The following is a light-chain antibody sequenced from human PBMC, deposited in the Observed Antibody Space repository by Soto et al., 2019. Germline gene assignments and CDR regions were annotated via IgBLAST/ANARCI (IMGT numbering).Light chain of an antibody. CDR2: KAS. Sequence: DIQMTQSPSTLSASVGDRVTITCRASQSIGSWLAWHQQEPGKAPKLLIYKASSLESGVPSRFSGSGYGTEFTLSISSLQPYDCATYYCQQYDSYPLTFGGGTKVEIQ. J-gene: IGKJ4*01. V-gene: IGKV1-5*03. CDR1: QSIGSW. CDR3: QQYDSYPLT.